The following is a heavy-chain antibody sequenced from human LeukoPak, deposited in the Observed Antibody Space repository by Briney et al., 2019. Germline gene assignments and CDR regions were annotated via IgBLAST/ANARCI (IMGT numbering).Heavy chain of an antibody. CDR2: VDHTGST. Sequence: PSETLSLTCSVSDDSITMYYWTWIRQPPGKGLEWIGYVDHTGSTNFNPSLNGRVSISRDTSKNLFSLRLRSVTAADTAVYFCARGRVSSSTWYSTYYYYFYMDVWGKGTTVTISS. J-gene: IGHJ6*03. CDR3: ARGRVSSSTWYSTYYYYFYMDV. CDR1: DDSITMYY. D-gene: IGHD4-11*01. V-gene: IGHV4-59*01.